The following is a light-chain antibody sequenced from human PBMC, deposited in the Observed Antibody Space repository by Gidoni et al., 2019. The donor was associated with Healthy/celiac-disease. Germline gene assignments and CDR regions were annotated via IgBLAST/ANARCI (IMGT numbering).Light chain of an antibody. J-gene: IGKJ4*01. CDR1: QSVLYRPNGRYF. Sequence: DIVMTQSPDSLTVSLGERATINCKSSQSVLYRPNGRYFLAGYQQKPGHPPKLLIYWASSRESGVSDRFSGSVSGTDFTLTINNVQAEDVAVYFCQHYSSIPLTFGGXTKVEIK. V-gene: IGKV4-1*01. CDR2: WAS. CDR3: QHYSSIPLT.